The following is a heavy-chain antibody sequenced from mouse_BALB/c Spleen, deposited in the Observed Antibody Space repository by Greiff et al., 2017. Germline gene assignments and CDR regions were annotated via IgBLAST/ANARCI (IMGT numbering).Heavy chain of an antibody. CDR2: ISSGGST. CDR1: GFTFSSYA. J-gene: IGHJ4*01. Sequence: EVQLVESGGGLVKPGGSLKLSCAASGFTFSSYAMSWVRQTPEKRLEWVASISSGGSTYYPDSVKGRFTISRDNARNILYLQMSSLRSEDTAMYYCAREDITTGAMDYWGQGTSVTVSS. V-gene: IGHV5-6-5*01. D-gene: IGHD1-1*01. CDR3: AREDITTGAMDY.